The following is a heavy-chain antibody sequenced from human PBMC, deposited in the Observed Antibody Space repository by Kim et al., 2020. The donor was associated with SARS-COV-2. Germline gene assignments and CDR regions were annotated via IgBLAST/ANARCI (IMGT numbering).Heavy chain of an antibody. CDR2: INPNGGET. J-gene: IGHJ4*02. Sequence: ASVKVSCKVSGYNFNDHYIHWVRQAPGQGLEWMGWINPNGGETKYAEKFHGKASMTRDMSTNTAYVELYSLSFDDTAVYYCARDSDPDYWGQGTQVTVSS. V-gene: IGHV1-2*02. CDR1: GYNFNDHY. CDR3: ARDSDPDY.